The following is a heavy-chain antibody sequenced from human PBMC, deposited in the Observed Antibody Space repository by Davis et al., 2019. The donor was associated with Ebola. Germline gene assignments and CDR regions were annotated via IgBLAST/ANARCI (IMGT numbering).Heavy chain of an antibody. V-gene: IGHV1-2*06. Sequence: ASVKVSCKASGYTFTGYYMHWVRQAPGQGLEWMGRINPNSGGTNYAQKFQGRVTMTRDTSISTAYMELSRLRSDDTAVYYCATYTLGPYCPNGVCSSGGMDVWGKGTTVTVSS. D-gene: IGHD2-8*01. CDR1: GYTFTGYY. CDR2: INPNSGGT. J-gene: IGHJ6*04. CDR3: ATYTLGPYCPNGVCSSGGMDV.